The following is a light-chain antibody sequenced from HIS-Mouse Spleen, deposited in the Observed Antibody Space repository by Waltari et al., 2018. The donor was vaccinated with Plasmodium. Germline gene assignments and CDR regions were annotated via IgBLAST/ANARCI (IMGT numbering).Light chain of an antibody. CDR1: QRVSSN. CDR2: GAS. J-gene: IGKJ3*01. V-gene: IGKV3-15*01. Sequence: EIVMTQSPATLSVSPGERATLPCRASQRVSSNLAWYQQKPGQAPRLLLYGASTRATGIPARFSGSGSGTEFTLTISSLQSEDFAVYYCQQYNNWSFTFGPGTKVDIK. CDR3: QQYNNWSFT.